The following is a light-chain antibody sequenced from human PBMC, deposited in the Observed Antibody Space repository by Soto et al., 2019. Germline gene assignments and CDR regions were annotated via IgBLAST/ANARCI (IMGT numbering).Light chain of an antibody. Sequence: ALTQPASVSGSPGQSITISCTGTSSDVGGYNYVSWYQQHPGKAPKLMIYEVSNRPSGVSNRFSGSKSGNTASLTISGLQAEDEADYYCSSYTTSSTLFGGGTKLTVL. J-gene: IGLJ3*02. CDR2: EVS. V-gene: IGLV2-14*01. CDR1: SSDVGGYNY. CDR3: SSYTTSSTL.